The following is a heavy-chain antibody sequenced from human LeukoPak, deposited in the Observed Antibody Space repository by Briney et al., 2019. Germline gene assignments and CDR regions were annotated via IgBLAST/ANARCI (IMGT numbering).Heavy chain of an antibody. CDR1: GFTFSSYA. Sequence: PGGSLRFSCAASGFTFSSYAMSWVRQAPGKGLEWVSAISGSGGNTYYADSVEGRFTISRDNSKNTLYLQMNSLRAEDTAVYYCAKNMAVAGTSAWFDPWGQGTLVTVSS. CDR3: AKNMAVAGTSAWFDP. V-gene: IGHV3-23*01. CDR2: ISGSGGNT. D-gene: IGHD6-19*01. J-gene: IGHJ5*02.